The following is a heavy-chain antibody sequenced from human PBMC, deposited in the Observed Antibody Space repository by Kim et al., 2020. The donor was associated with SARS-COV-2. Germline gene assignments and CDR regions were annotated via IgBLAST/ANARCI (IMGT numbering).Heavy chain of an antibody. CDR1: GGSISSSNHH. D-gene: IGHD1-1*01. Sequence: SETLSLTFGVSGGSISSSNHHWAWIRQPPGKGLEHIGNIFYTGSTYYSPSLRSRVTISVDTSKNQFSLNLNSVTAADTAVYYCARRAGYSYGTGYFDLWGRGTLVSVSS. CDR3: ARRAGYSYGTGYFDL. CDR2: IFYTGST. V-gene: IGHV4-39*01. J-gene: IGHJ2*01.